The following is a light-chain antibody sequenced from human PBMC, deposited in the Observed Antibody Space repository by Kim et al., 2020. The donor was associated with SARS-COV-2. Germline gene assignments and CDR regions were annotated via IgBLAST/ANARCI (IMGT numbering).Light chain of an antibody. V-gene: IGKV1-5*03. CDR1: QSVTTW. Sequence: LSASVGDRVTITCRASQSVTTWLAWYQQKPGKAPHLLISKTSTLETGVPSRFSGNGYGREFTLTISSLQPDDFATYYCQQYYNYVTFGQGPSWRS. CDR3: QQYYNYVT. J-gene: IGKJ2*01. CDR2: KTS.